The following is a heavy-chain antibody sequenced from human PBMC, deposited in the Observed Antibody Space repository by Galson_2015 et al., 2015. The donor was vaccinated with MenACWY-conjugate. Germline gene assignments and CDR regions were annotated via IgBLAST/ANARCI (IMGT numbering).Heavy chain of an antibody. Sequence: SVKVSCKVSGYTLTELSMHWVRQAPGKGLEWMGGFDPEDGETIYAQKFQGRVTMTEDTSTDTAYMELSSLRSEDTAVYYCTTERRRTSMSPFDYWGQGTLVTVSS. J-gene: IGHJ4*02. CDR1: GYTLTELS. CDR3: TTERRRTSMSPFDY. V-gene: IGHV1-24*01. D-gene: IGHD1/OR15-1a*01. CDR2: FDPEDGET.